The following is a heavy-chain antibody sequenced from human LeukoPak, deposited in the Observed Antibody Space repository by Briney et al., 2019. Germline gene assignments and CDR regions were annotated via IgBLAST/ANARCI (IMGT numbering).Heavy chain of an antibody. V-gene: IGHV4-59*08. Sequence: KASETLSLTCTVSGGSISSYYWSWIRQPPGKGLEWIGYIYYSGSTNYNPSLKSRVTISVDTSKNQFSLKLSSVTAADTAVYYCARHGLWFGESVRYWYSDLWGRGTLVTVSS. J-gene: IGHJ2*01. D-gene: IGHD3-10*01. CDR3: ARHGLWFGESVRYWYSDL. CDR1: GGSISSYY. CDR2: IYYSGST.